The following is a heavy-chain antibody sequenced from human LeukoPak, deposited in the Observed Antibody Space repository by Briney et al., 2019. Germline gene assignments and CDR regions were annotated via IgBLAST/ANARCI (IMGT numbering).Heavy chain of an antibody. J-gene: IGHJ6*03. CDR1: GGSISSSSYY. D-gene: IGHD2-2*01. Sequence: SETLSLTCTVSGGSISSSSYYWGWIRQPPGKGLEWIGSIYYSGSTYYNPSLKSRVTISVDTSKNQFSLKLSSVTAADTAVYYCARISGYCSSTSCYYFYYYYMDVWGKGTTVTVSS. CDR2: IYYSGST. CDR3: ARISGYCSSTSCYYFYYYYMDV. V-gene: IGHV4-39*01.